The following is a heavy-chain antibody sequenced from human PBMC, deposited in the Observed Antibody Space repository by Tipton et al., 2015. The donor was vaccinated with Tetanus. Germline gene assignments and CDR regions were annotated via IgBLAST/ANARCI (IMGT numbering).Heavy chain of an antibody. Sequence: SLRLSCVASGFTFSNYAMNWVRQAPGKGLEWVSSIGTSASNTYYADSVKGRCTISRDNSKNTVVLHVTSLRGEDTAVYYCAISDVAVGDTNWGQGTLVTVSS. CDR1: GFTFSNYA. D-gene: IGHD6-19*01. CDR2: IGTSASNT. CDR3: AISDVAVGDTN. V-gene: IGHV3-23*01. J-gene: IGHJ4*02.